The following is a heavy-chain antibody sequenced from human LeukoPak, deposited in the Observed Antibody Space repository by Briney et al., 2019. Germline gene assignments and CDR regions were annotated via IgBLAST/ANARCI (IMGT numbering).Heavy chain of an antibody. CDR1: GGTFSSYA. D-gene: IGHD5-18*01. V-gene: IGHV1-69*13. CDR3: ARGTVPRGYCYGYPDY. Sequence: SVKVSCKASGGTFSSYAISWVRQAPGQGLEWMGGIIPMFGTANYAQRLQGRVTITADESTSTIYMELSSLRSEDTAVYYCARGTVPRGYCYGYPDYWGQGTLVTVSS. J-gene: IGHJ4*02. CDR2: IIPMFGTA.